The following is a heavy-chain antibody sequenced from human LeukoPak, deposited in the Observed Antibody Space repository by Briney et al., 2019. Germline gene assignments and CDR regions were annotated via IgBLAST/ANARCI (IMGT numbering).Heavy chain of an antibody. CDR3: ARAYIAAAGAPFDY. J-gene: IGHJ4*02. CDR2: ISGSGGST. Sequence: GGSLRLSCAASGFTFSSYSMNWVRQAPGKGLEWVSAISGSGGSTYYADSVKGRFTISRDNSKNTLYLQMNSLRAEDTAVYYCARAYIAAAGAPFDYWGQGTLVTVSS. V-gene: IGHV3-23*01. D-gene: IGHD6-13*01. CDR1: GFTFSSYS.